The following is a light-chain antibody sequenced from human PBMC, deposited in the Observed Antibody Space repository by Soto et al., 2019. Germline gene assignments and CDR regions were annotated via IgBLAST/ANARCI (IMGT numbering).Light chain of an antibody. CDR1: ESVSRY. CDR2: DAS. CDR3: QHRSNWPST. Sequence: EIVLTQSPATLSLSPGNRATLSCMASESVSRYLAWYQQKPGQAPRLLIYDASNRATCIPARFSGSGSGTAFPPTITSLEPEDFADYYCQHRSNWPSTFGGGTKVEMK. J-gene: IGKJ4*01. V-gene: IGKV3-11*01.